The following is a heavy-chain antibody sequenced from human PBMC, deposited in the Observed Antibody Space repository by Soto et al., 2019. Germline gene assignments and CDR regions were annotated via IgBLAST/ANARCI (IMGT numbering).Heavy chain of an antibody. CDR1: GFTFSSYT. D-gene: IGHD3-10*01. Sequence: VQLVESGGGQVQPGGSLRLSCAASGFTFSSYTINWVRLGPGKGLAWVSSISTRSSLIYYADSVKGRFTISRDNAKNSAYLQMNSLRAEDTALYYCATLARGGPVTLPLDAWGQGTLVTVSS. CDR2: ISTRSSLI. J-gene: IGHJ5*02. V-gene: IGHV3-21*01. CDR3: ATLARGGPVTLPLDA.